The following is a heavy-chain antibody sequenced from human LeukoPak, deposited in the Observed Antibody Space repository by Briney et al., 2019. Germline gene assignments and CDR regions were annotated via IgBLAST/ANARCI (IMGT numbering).Heavy chain of an antibody. J-gene: IGHJ3*02. CDR1: GFTFSDYS. CDR3: ARQRAGHAFDI. CDR2: ITSSSSTI. V-gene: IGHV3-48*04. Sequence: TGGSLRLSCAASGFTFSDYSMNWVRQAPGKGLEWVSYITSSSSTIYYADSVKGRFTISRDNAKNSLYLQMNSLRAEDTAVYYCARQRAGHAFDIWGQGTMVTVSS.